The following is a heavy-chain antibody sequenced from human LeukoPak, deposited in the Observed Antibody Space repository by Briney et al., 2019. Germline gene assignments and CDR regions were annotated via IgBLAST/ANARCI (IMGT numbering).Heavy chain of an antibody. CDR1: GYSIRSGFY. CDR2: IYHSGIT. D-gene: IGHD3-9*01. Sequence: SETLSLTCTVSGYSIRSGFYWGWIRQPPGKGLEWIGNIYHSGITYNTPSLKSRVTISVDTSKNQFYLKLNSVTAADTAVYYCARAVGSFDWLPLFDCWSQGTLVTVSS. CDR3: ARAVGSFDWLPLFDC. V-gene: IGHV4-38-2*02. J-gene: IGHJ4*02.